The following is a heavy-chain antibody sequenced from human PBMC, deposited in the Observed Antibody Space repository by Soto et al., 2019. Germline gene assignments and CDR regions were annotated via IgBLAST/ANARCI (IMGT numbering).Heavy chain of an antibody. CDR2: MYYSGST. V-gene: IGHV4-59*08. CDR3: ARGPYYDLIWNYYYMDV. Sequence: QVQLQESGPGLVKPSETLSLSCSVSGGSISGHYWSWVRQAPGKGLEWIGDMYYSGSTNYNPSLKRRGTISVDTSKNHFSLRLTSVTAADTAVYYCARGPYYDLIWNYYYMDVWGKGTTVTVSS. D-gene: IGHD3-16*01. CDR1: GGSISGHY. J-gene: IGHJ6*03.